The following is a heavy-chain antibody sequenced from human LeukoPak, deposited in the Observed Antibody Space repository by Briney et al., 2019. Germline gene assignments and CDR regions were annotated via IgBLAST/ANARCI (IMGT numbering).Heavy chain of an antibody. J-gene: IGHJ4*02. Sequence: LAGGSLRLSCAASGFTFSAYGMSWVRQAPGKGLEWVSSLNSNGGGTYYSDSMKGRFTISRDNSKNTLYLQMNSLRGDDTAIYYCAKATYSGSFPYFDYWGQGILVTVSS. V-gene: IGHV3-23*01. CDR1: GFTFSAYG. D-gene: IGHD1-26*01. CDR2: LNSNGGGT. CDR3: AKATYSGSFPYFDY.